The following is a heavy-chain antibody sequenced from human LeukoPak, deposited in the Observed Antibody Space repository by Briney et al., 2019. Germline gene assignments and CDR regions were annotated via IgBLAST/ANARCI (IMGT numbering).Heavy chain of an antibody. CDR1: GFTFSSYA. CDR3: ARDFYSSSWHDAFDI. V-gene: IGHV3-23*01. J-gene: IGHJ3*02. CDR2: ISGSGGST. D-gene: IGHD6-13*01. Sequence: PGGSLRLSCAASGFTFSSYAMSWVRQAPGKGLEWVSAISGSGGSTYYADSVKGRFTISRDNSKNTLYLQMNSLRAEDTAVYYCARDFYSSSWHDAFDIWGQGTMVTVSS.